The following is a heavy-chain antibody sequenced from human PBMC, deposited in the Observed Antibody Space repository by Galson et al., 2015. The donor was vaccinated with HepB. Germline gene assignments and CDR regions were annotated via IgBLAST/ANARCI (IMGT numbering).Heavy chain of an antibody. CDR2: ISHDGSNK. CDR3: AKYARSCWYLWFDP. J-gene: IGHJ5*02. V-gene: IGHV3-30*18. Sequence: SLRLSCAASGFTFSSYGMHWVRQAPGKGLEWVAVISHDGSNKYYAESVKGRFTISRDNSKNTLYLQMDSLRAEDTAVYYCAKYARSCWYLWFDPWGQGTLVTVSS. CDR1: GFTFSSYG. D-gene: IGHD6-19*01.